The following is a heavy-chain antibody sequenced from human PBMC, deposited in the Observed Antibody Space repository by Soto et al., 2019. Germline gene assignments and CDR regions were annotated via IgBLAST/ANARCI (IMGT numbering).Heavy chain of an antibody. V-gene: IGHV3-7*01. CDR2: INQNGRDK. CDR3: AREPTTAVVNYGMDV. Sequence: EVQLVESGGGLVQPGGSLRLSCAASGFTLSNYWMSWVRQAPGKGLEWVANINQNGRDKYYLDSVKGRFTISRDNAKELLYLQMNSLRAEDTAVYYCAREPTTAVVNYGMDVXXXXTTXTVXS. D-gene: IGHD6-13*01. CDR1: GFTLSNYW. J-gene: IGHJ6*01.